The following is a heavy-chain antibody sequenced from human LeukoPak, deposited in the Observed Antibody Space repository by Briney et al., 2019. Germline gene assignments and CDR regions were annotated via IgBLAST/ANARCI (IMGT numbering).Heavy chain of an antibody. CDR3: AREVCSSTSCYIPYYYYYYMDV. CDR1: GGSISSYY. V-gene: IGHV4-59*12. J-gene: IGHJ6*03. Sequence: SSETLSLTCTVSGGSISSYYWSWIRQPPGKGLEWIGYIYYSGSTNYNPSLKSRVTISVDTSKNQFSLKLSSVTAADTAVYYCAREVCSSTSCYIPYYYYYYMDVWGKGTTVTVSS. D-gene: IGHD2-2*02. CDR2: IYYSGST.